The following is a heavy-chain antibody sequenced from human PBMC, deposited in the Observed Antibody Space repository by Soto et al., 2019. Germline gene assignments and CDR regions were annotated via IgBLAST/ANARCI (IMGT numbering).Heavy chain of an antibody. CDR3: ARLPHDILTGAYYYYYMDV. CDR1: GGSISSYY. J-gene: IGHJ6*03. V-gene: IGHV4-59*08. Sequence: SETLSLTCTVSGGSISSYYWSWIRQPPGKGLEWIGYIYYSGSTNYNPSLKSRVTISVDTSKNQFSLKLSSVTAADTAVYYCARLPHDILTGAYYYYYMDVWGKGTTVTVSS. D-gene: IGHD3-9*01. CDR2: IYYSGST.